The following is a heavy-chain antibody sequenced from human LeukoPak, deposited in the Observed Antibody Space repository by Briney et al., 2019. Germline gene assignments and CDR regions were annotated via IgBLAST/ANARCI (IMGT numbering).Heavy chain of an antibody. Sequence: GESLKISCKGSGYSFTSYWIGWGRQMPGKGLEWMGIIYPGDSDTRYSPSFQGQVTISADKSISTAYLQWSSLKASDTAMYYCVRLGGYYYYYMDVWGKGTTVTVSS. CDR2: IYPGDSDT. CDR3: VRLGGYYYYYMDV. J-gene: IGHJ6*03. V-gene: IGHV5-51*01. D-gene: IGHD3-16*01. CDR1: GYSFTSYW.